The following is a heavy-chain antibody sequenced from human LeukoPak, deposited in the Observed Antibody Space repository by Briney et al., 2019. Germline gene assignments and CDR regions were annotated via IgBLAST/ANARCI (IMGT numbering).Heavy chain of an antibody. CDR1: GDTFTTYG. CDR3: ATTGRIGSGSYWFDP. CDR2: INPYNGNT. Sequence: ASVKVSCKASGDTFTTYGITWVRQAPGQGLEWMGWINPYNGNTNYAQKLQGRVTMTTDTPTNTAYMELRSLRSDDTAVYSCATTGRIGSGSYWFDPWGQGPLVTVSS. V-gene: IGHV1-18*01. J-gene: IGHJ5*02. D-gene: IGHD3-10*01.